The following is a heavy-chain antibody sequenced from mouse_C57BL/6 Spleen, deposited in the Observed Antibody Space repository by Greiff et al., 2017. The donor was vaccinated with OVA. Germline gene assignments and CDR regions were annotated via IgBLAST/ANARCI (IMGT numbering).Heavy chain of an antibody. CDR3: ASAPYGYDFAY. J-gene: IGHJ3*01. Sequence: VQLQQSGPGMVKPSQSLSLTCTVTGYSITSGYDWHWIRHFPGNKLEWMGYISYSGSTNYNPSLKSRISITHDTSKNHFFLKLNSVTTEDTATYYCASAPYGYDFAYWGQGTLVTVSA. V-gene: IGHV3-1*01. CDR1: GYSITSGYD. D-gene: IGHD2-2*01. CDR2: ISYSGST.